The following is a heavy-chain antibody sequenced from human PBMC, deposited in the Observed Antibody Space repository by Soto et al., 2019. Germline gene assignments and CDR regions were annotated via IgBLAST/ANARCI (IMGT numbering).Heavy chain of an antibody. J-gene: IGHJ1*01. CDR3: DSGPPNIGSYIRAEYFQH. CDR1: GFTFSNYA. Sequence: GGSLRLSCAASGFTFSNYAMSWVRQAPGKGLEWVSAISGSGGSTYYADSVKGRFTITRDNSKNTLSLQMNSLRVEDTAVYYYDSGPPNIGSYIRAEYFQHWGQGTLVTVSS. D-gene: IGHD1-26*01. CDR2: ISGSGGST. V-gene: IGHV3-23*01.